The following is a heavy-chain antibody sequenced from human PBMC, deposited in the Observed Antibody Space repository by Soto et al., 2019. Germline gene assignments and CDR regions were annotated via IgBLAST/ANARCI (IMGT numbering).Heavy chain of an antibody. CDR2: ISYDGSNK. V-gene: IGHV3-30-3*01. CDR1: GFTFSSYA. Sequence: GGSLRLSCAASGFTFSSYAMHWVRQAPGKGLEWVAVISYDGSNKYYADSVKGRFTISRDNSKNTLYLQMNSLRAEDTAVYYCARDEYSGSYSYYYGMDVWGQGTTVTVSS. CDR3: ARDEYSGSYSYYYGMDV. J-gene: IGHJ6*02. D-gene: IGHD1-26*01.